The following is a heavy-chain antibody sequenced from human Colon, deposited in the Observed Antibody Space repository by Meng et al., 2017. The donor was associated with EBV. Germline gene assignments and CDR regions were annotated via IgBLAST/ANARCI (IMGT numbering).Heavy chain of an antibody. J-gene: IGHJ4*02. CDR2: INHSGST. D-gene: IGHD4-17*01. CDR3: ARRTTVNLRSFDS. V-gene: IGHV4-34*01. Sequence: QGQIQEWGAGLLKPSETLSLTCAVCGGSFSGYYWSWIRQAPGKGLEWIGEINHSGSTKFNPSLESRVSISVDTSENQVSLKLTSVTAADTAVYYCARRTTVNLRSFDSWGQGTLVTVSS. CDR1: GGSFSGYY.